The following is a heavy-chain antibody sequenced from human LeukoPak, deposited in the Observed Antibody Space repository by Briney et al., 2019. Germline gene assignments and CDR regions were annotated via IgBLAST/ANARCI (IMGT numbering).Heavy chain of an antibody. D-gene: IGHD6-13*01. CDR2: VYSDGST. V-gene: IGHV3-53*01. Sequence: PGGSLRLSCAASGFTVSSNYMVWVRQAPGKGLAWVSIVYSDGSTYYADSVKGRFTISRDNSENTLYLQMNSLRDEDTAVYYCARGRRQLAYFDCWGQGTLVTVSS. J-gene: IGHJ4*02. CDR3: ARGRRQLAYFDC. CDR1: GFTVSSNY.